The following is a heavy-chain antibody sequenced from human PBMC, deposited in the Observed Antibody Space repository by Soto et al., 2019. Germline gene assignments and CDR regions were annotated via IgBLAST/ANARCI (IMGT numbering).Heavy chain of an antibody. CDR2: ITSSGSYV. V-gene: IGHV3-21*01. Sequence: PGGCLRLSGVTSGFTFSRNTMNWVRQAPGKGLEWVASITSSGSYVYYADSVRGRFSACRDNAKNSLSLQMDSLRPDDTAIYFCVKDEGIEAMDVWGQGTTVTVSS. CDR3: VKDEGIEAMDV. J-gene: IGHJ6*02. CDR1: GFTFSRNT. D-gene: IGHD3-3*02.